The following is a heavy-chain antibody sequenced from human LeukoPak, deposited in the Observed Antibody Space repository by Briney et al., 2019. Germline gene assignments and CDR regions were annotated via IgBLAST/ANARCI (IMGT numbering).Heavy chain of an antibody. V-gene: IGHV4-34*01. CDR3: ARLDFWSGYYDY. CDR1: GGSFSGYY. D-gene: IGHD3-3*01. Sequence: KPSETLSLTCAVYGGSFSGYYWSWIRQPPGKGLEWIGEINHSGSTNYNPSLKSRVTISVDTSKNQFSLKLSSVTAADTAVYYCARLDFWSGYYDYWGQGTLVTVSS. J-gene: IGHJ4*02. CDR2: INHSGST.